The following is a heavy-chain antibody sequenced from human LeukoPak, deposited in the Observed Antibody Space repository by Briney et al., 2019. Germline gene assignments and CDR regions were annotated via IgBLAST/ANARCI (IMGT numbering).Heavy chain of an antibody. CDR2: ISDNGGST. V-gene: IGHV3-23*01. D-gene: IGHD2-15*01. J-gene: IGHJ4*02. CDR3: AKARGEQNGGSNY. Sequence: PGGSLRLSCAASGFIFSSYAMSWVRQAPGKGLEWISAISDNGGSTYYADSVKGRFTISRDNSKNTLYLQMNSLRAEDTAVYYCAKARGEQNGGSNYWGQGTQVIVSS. CDR1: GFIFSSYA.